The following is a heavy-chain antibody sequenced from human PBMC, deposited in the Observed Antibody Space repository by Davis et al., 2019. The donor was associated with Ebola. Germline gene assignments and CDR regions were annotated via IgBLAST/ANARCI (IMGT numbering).Heavy chain of an antibody. CDR3: ARWGAAHPGDY. CDR1: GGSISSYY. J-gene: IGHJ4*02. V-gene: IGHV4-59*01. CDR2: IYYSGST. D-gene: IGHD6-6*01. Sequence: MPSETLSLTCTVSGGSISSYYWSWIRQLPGKGLEWIGYIYYSGSTNYNPSLKSRVTISVDTSKNQFSLKLSSVTAADTAVYYCARWGAAHPGDYWGQGTLVTVSS.